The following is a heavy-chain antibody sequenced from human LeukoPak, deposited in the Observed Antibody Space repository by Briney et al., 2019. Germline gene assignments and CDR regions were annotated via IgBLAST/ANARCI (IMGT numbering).Heavy chain of an antibody. CDR2: ISGSGGST. J-gene: IGHJ6*03. D-gene: IGHD1-26*01. CDR3: AKTVGATSYYYYYMDV. CDR1: GFTFSSYA. V-gene: IGHV3-23*01. Sequence: PGGSLRLSCAASGFTFSSYAMNWVRQAPGKGLEWVSAISGSGGSTYYADSVKGRFTISRDNSKNTLYLQMNSLRAEDTAVYYCAKTVGATSYYYYYMDVWGKGTTVTISS.